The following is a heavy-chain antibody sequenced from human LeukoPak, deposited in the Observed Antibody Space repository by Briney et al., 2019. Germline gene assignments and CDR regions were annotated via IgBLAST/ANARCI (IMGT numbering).Heavy chain of an antibody. V-gene: IGHV3-66*01. CDR1: GFTVSSKY. CDR3: ARDSSGWYDH. D-gene: IGHD6-19*01. CDR2: IYDDSST. Sequence: GGSLRLSCAASGFTVSSKYMSWVRQAPGKGLEWVSVIYDDSSTFYAGSVKGRFTISRDNSKNTLYLQMNSLRDEDTAVYYCARDSSGWYDHWGQGTLVTVSS. J-gene: IGHJ5*02.